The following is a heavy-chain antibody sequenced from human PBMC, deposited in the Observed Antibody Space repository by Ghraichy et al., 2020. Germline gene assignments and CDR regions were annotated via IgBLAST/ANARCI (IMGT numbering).Heavy chain of an antibody. Sequence: SETLSLTCAVSGGSFSGYYWSWIRQPPGQGPEWIGEINHSGSTNYNPSLKSRVTISVDTSKNKFSLRLRSVTAADTAVYFCARYTTVSWDFDLWGRGTLVTVSS. CDR1: GGSFSGYY. D-gene: IGHD4-17*01. J-gene: IGHJ2*01. CDR2: INHSGST. CDR3: ARYTTVSWDFDL. V-gene: IGHV4-34*01.